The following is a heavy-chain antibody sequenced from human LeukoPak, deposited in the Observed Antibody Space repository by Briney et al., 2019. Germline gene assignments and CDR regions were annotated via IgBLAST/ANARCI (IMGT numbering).Heavy chain of an antibody. V-gene: IGHV3-21*01. D-gene: IGHD1-26*01. J-gene: IGHJ4*02. CDR1: GFTFSVNS. CDR3: ARSLGGSYDY. Sequence: KPGGSLRLSCAASGFTFSVNSLNWVRQAPGKGLEWVSSISSSSSDIYYADSVKGRFTISRDNAKNSLYLQMNSLRDEDTAVYYCARSLGGSYDYWGQGTLVTVSS. CDR2: ISSSSSDI.